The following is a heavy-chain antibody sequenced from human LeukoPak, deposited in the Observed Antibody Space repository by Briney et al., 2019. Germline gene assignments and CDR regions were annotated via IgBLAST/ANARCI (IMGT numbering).Heavy chain of an antibody. CDR2: SSGNGDNT. V-gene: IGHV3-23*01. Sequence: PGGSLRLSCAASGFTFSNYAMGWVRQAPGKGLEWVSTSSGNGDNTCYADSVKGRFTISRDNSRNTLYLQMSGLRADDTAVYYCAKFRGIPTTVTQDWGQGTLVTVSS. D-gene: IGHD4-17*01. J-gene: IGHJ4*02. CDR1: GFTFSNYA. CDR3: AKFRGIPTTVTQD.